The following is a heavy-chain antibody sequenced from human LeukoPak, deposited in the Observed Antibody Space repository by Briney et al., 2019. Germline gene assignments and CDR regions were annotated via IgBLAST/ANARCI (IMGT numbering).Heavy chain of an antibody. Sequence: PGGSLRLSCAASGFTFSSYAMSWVRQAPGKGLEWVSTISGSGGSTYYADSVKGRFTISRDNSKNTLYLQMNSLRAEDTAVYYSAKDIRSSGWSNYSDYWGQGTLVTVSS. CDR1: GFTFSSYA. CDR3: AKDIRSSGWSNYSDY. V-gene: IGHV3-23*01. D-gene: IGHD6-19*01. CDR2: ISGSGGST. J-gene: IGHJ4*02.